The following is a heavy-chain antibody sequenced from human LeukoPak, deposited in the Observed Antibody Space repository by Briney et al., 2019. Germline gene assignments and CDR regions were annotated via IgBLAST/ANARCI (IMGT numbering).Heavy chain of an antibody. J-gene: IGHJ4*02. CDR2: LYISGST. CDR3: ARDNWHSLDY. V-gene: IGHV4-4*07. D-gene: IGHD1-7*01. Sequence: SETLSLTCSVAGASISSYYWSWIRQPAGKGLEWIGRLYISGSTNYSPSLKSRVTMSLDTSKNHFSLTLSSVTAADTAVYYCARDNWHSLDYWGRGTLVTVSS. CDR1: GASISSYY.